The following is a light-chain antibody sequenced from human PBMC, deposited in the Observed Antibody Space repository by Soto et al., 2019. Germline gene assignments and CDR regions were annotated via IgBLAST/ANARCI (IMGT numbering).Light chain of an antibody. J-gene: IGLJ3*02. V-gene: IGLV2-14*01. CDR2: EVS. CDR1: SSDVGGYNY. CDR3: SSYTSSSTWV. Sequence: QSALTQPASVSGSPGQSITISCTGTSSDVGGYNYVSWYQQHPGKAPKLMIYEVSNRPSGVSNRFSGSESGNTASLTISGLQAEDEADYYCSSYTSSSTWVVGGGTKLTVL.